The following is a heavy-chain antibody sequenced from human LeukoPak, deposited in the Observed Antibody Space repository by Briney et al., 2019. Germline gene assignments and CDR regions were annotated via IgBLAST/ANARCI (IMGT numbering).Heavy chain of an antibody. CDR1: GFTVSSNY. D-gene: IGHD3-10*01. J-gene: IGHJ4*02. CDR2: IYSGGST. CDR3: ARDQRRFGELLRFDY. V-gene: IGHV3-53*01. Sequence: GGSLRLSCAASGFTVSSNYMSWVRQAPGKGLEWVSVIYSGGSTYYADSVKGRFTISRDNSKNTLYLQMNSLRAEDTAVYYCARDQRRFGELLRFDYWGQGTLVTVSS.